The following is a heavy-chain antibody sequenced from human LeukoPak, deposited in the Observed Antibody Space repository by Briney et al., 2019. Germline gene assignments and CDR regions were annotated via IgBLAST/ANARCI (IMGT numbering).Heavy chain of an antibody. CDR1: GFTFSS. D-gene: IGHD4-11*01. CDR2: INSSSSYI. J-gene: IGHJ4*02. V-gene: IGHV3-21*01. CDR3: ARAANDYSNKYYFDY. Sequence: GGSLRLSCAASGFTFSSMNWVRQAPGKGLEWVSSINSSSSYIYDADSVQRRFTNSRDNYKNSLYLQMNSLRAEDTAVYYCARAANDYSNKYYFDYWGQGTLVTVSS.